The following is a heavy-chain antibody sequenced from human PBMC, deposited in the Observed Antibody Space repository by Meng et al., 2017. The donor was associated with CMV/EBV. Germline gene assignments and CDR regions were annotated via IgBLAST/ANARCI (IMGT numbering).Heavy chain of an antibody. V-gene: IGHV1-69*10. CDR3: ARGGDYGEFHDPFDY. J-gene: IGHJ4*02. CDR2: IIPILGIA. CDR1: GGTFSSYA. Sequence: SVKVSCKASGGTFSSYAISWVRQAPGQGLEWMGGIIPILGIANYAQKFQGRVTITADKSTSTAYMELSSLRSEDTAVYYCARGGDYGEFHDPFDYWGQGTLVTVSS. D-gene: IGHD4-17*01.